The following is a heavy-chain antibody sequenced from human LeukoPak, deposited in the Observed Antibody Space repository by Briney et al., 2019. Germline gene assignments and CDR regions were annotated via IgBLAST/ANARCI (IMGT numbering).Heavy chain of an antibody. Sequence: SETLSLTCAVYGGSFSGYYWSWIRQPPGKGLEWIGEINHSGSTNYNPSLKSRVTISVDTSKNQFSLKLSSVTAADTAVYYCARRGITMVRGILRNPLEGAFDIWGQGTMVTVSS. CDR2: INHSGST. CDR3: ARRGITMVRGILRNPLEGAFDI. V-gene: IGHV4-34*01. J-gene: IGHJ3*02. CDR1: GGSFSGYY. D-gene: IGHD3-10*01.